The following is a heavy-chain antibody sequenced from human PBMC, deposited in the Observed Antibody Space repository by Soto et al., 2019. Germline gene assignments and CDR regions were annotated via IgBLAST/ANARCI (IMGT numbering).Heavy chain of an antibody. J-gene: IGHJ4*02. CDR3: AKEYGSTWIDH. CDR2: MSYDGTKE. V-gene: IGHV3-30*18. CDR1: GFTFSTYG. Sequence: LRLSCAASGFTFSTYGMHWVRQAPGKGLEWVAAMSYDGTKEYYVDSVKGRFTISRDNSRNTLFLQLNSLRAEDTAVYYCAKEYGSTWIDHWGQGTLVTVSS. D-gene: IGHD6-13*01.